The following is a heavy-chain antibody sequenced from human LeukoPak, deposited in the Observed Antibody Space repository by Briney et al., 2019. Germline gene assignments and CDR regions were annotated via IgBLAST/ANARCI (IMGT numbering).Heavy chain of an antibody. CDR3: ARGGPGGSGSYYNIDY. D-gene: IGHD3-10*01. CDR1: GYTFTAYY. V-gene: IGHV1-2*06. J-gene: IGHJ4*02. Sequence: GASVKVSCKASGYTFTAYYMHWVRQAPGQGLEWMGRINPNSGGTNYAQKLQGRVTMTRDTSISTAYMELSRLRSDDTAVYDCARGGPGGSGSYYNIDYWGQGTLVTVSS. CDR2: INPNSGGT.